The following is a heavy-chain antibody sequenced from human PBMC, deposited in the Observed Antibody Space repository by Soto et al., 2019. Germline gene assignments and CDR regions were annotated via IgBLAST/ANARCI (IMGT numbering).Heavy chain of an antibody. V-gene: IGHV1-24*01. CDR2: FDPEDGET. CDR3: ARQFHYESSGYYYAY. J-gene: IGHJ4*02. CDR1: GYTLTEFS. D-gene: IGHD3-22*01. Sequence: PSVQVSCKVSGYTLTEFSMHWVRQAPGKGLEWMGGFDPEDGETIYSQKFQGRVTITADESTSTAYMVLSSLRSEDKAVYYCARQFHYESSGYYYAYWGQGTLVTVAS.